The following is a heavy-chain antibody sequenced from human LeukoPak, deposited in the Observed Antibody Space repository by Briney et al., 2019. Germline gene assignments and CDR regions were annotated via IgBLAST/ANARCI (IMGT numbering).Heavy chain of an antibody. Sequence: PGGSLRLSCAASGFTFSTYAMSWVRQAPGKGLEWVSAISGSGGSTYYADSVKGRFTISRDNSKNTLYLQMDSLRADDTAVYYCANIWDYSGYYRYFDYWGQGTLVTVSS. J-gene: IGHJ4*02. D-gene: IGHD3-22*01. V-gene: IGHV3-23*01. CDR1: GFTFSTYA. CDR2: ISGSGGST. CDR3: ANIWDYSGYYRYFDY.